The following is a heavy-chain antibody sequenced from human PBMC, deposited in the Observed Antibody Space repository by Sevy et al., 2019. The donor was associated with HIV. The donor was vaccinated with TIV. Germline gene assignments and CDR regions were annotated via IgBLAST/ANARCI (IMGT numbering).Heavy chain of an antibody. D-gene: IGHD6-13*01. CDR3: ARVLAAAGRYYYGMDV. J-gene: IGHJ6*02. CDR1: GFTFSDYY. V-gene: IGHV3-11*06. Sequence: GGSLRLSCAASGFTFSDYYMSWIRQAPGKGLEWVSNISSSRSYTNYADSVKGRFTISRDNAKNSLYLQMNSLRAEDTAVYYCARVLAAAGRYYYGMDVWGQGTTVTVSS. CDR2: ISSSRSYT.